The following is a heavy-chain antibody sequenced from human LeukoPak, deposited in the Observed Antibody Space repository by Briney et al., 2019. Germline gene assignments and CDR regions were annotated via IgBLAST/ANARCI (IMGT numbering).Heavy chain of an antibody. D-gene: IGHD2-2*01. J-gene: IGHJ4*02. CDR2: ISAYNGNT. CDR3: ARDHSPTPKNIVVVPAATRY. V-gene: IGHV1-18*01. CDR1: GYTFTSYG. Sequence: GASVKVSCKASGYTFTSYGISWVRQAPGQGLEWMGWISAYNGNTNYAQKLQGRVTMTTDTSTSTAYMELRSLRSDDTAVYYCARDHSPTPKNIVVVPAATRYWGQGTLVTVSS.